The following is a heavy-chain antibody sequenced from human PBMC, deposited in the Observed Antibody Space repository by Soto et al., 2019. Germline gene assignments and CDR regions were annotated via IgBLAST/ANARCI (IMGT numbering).Heavy chain of an antibody. D-gene: IGHD6-13*01. CDR2: IDPSDSYT. J-gene: IGHJ4*02. CDR3: AIIAAAGTDYFDY. Sequence: PGESLKISCKGSGYSFTSYWISWVRQMPGKGLEWMGRIDPSDSYTNYSPSFQGHVTISADKSISTAYLQWSSLKASDTAMYYCAIIAAAGTDYFDYWGQGTLVTVSS. V-gene: IGHV5-10-1*01. CDR1: GYSFTSYW.